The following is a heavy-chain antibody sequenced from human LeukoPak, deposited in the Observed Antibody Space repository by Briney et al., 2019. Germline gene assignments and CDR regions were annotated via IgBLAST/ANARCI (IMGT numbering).Heavy chain of an antibody. Sequence: GGSLRLSCAASGFIFDDFAMHWVRQAPGKGLEWVSRISGISVSTGYADSVKGRFTISRDNAKNSLYLQLNSLRAEDTALYYCAKDIGGGTFLGYYYMDVWGKGTTVTVSS. D-gene: IGHD2/OR15-2a*01. V-gene: IGHV3-9*01. CDR2: ISGISVST. J-gene: IGHJ6*03. CDR3: AKDIGGGTFLGYYYMDV. CDR1: GFIFDDFA.